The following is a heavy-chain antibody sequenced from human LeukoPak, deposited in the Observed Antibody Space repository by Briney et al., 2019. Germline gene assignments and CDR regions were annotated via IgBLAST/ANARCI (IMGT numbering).Heavy chain of an antibody. CDR1: GFTFSSYS. Sequence: GGSLRLSCAASGFTFSSYSMNWVRQAPGKGLEWVSYISSSSSTIYYADSVKGRFTISRDNSKNTLYLQMNSLRAEDTAVYYCAPKSPNIVVVPAAGGYWGQGTLVTVSS. CDR3: APKSPNIVVVPAAGGY. J-gene: IGHJ4*02. D-gene: IGHD2-2*01. CDR2: ISSSSSTI. V-gene: IGHV3-48*01.